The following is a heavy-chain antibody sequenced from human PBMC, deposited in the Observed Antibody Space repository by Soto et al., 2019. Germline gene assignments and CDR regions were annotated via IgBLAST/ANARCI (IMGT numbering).Heavy chain of an antibody. Sequence: SETLSLTCTVPGGSIISGGYCFIWIGQQPWNGLEWIGYIYYSGSTYYNPSLKSRVTISVDTSKNQFSLKLSSVTAADTAVYYCARLDSGGYYYGYYFDYWGQGALVTVSS. CDR2: IYYSGST. V-gene: IGHV4-31*03. D-gene: IGHD3-22*01. J-gene: IGHJ4*02. CDR1: GGSIISGGYC. CDR3: ARLDSGGYYYGYYFDY.